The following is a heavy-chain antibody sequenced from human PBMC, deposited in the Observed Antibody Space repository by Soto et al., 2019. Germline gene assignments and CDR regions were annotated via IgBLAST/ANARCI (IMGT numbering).Heavy chain of an antibody. Sequence: AASVKVSCKGTGATFSSYAISWVRQTPGQGLEWMAGIIPIFGTANYAQKFQGRVTITADESTSTPYMELSSLRSEDTAVYYCATTDNYARTRHDALPVFWCQPTLQH. V-gene: IGHV1-69*13. J-gene: IGHJ1*01. CDR2: IIPIFGTA. CDR3: ATTDNYARTRHDALPVFWCQPTLQH. CDR1: GATFSSYA. D-gene: IGHD4-4*01.